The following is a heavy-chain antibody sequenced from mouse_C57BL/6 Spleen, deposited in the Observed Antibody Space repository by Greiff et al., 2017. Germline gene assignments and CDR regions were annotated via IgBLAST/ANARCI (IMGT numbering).Heavy chain of an antibody. J-gene: IGHJ2*01. V-gene: IGHV1-64*01. CDR2: IHPNSGST. CDR3: ARWGIIDYDYDGYFDY. CDR1: GYTFTSYW. Sequence: QVQLKQPGAELVKPGASVKLSCKASGYTFTSYWMHWVKQRPGQGLEWIGMIHPNSGSTNYNEKFKSKATLTVDKSSSTAYMQLSSLTSEDSAVYYCARWGIIDYDYDGYFDYWGQGTTLTVSS. D-gene: IGHD2-4*01.